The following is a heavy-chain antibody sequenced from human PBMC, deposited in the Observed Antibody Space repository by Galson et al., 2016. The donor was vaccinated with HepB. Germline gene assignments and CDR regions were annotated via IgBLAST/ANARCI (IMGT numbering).Heavy chain of an antibody. CDR2: TYGGET. V-gene: IGHV3-53*01. CDR1: GFTFSSDT. Sequence: SLRLSCAASGFTFSSDTMNWVRQAPGKGPEWVSVTYGGETHFADSVQGRFTISTDDSKNTLYLQMSGLRAEDTALYYCVRDQNLWGQGTLVTVSS. J-gene: IGHJ4*02. CDR3: VRDQNL.